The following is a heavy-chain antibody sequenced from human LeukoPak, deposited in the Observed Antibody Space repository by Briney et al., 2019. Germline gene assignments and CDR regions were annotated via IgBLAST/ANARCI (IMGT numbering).Heavy chain of an antibody. J-gene: IGHJ4*02. CDR1: GGSFSGYY. CDR2: INHSGST. V-gene: IGHV4-34*01. CDR3: ARERDSSSYYDY. D-gene: IGHD3-22*01. Sequence: SETLSLTCAVYGGSFSGYYWSWIRQPPGKGLEWIGEINHSGSTNYNPSLKSRVTISVDTSKNQFSLKLSSVTAADTAVYYCARERDSSSYYDYWGQGTLVTVSS.